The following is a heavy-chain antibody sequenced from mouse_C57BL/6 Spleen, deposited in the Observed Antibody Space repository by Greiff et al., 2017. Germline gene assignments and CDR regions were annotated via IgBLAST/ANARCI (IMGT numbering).Heavy chain of an antibody. CDR2: ILPGSGST. J-gene: IGHJ4*01. V-gene: IGHV1-9*01. Sequence: VQLQQSGAELMKPGASVKLSCKATGYTFTGYWIEWVKQRPGHGLEWIGEILPGSGSTNYNEKFKGKATFTADTSSNTAYMQLSSLTTEDSAIYYCARWTDYYGSSFYAMDYWGQGTSVTVSS. CDR1: GYTFTGYW. CDR3: ARWTDYYGSSFYAMDY. D-gene: IGHD1-1*01.